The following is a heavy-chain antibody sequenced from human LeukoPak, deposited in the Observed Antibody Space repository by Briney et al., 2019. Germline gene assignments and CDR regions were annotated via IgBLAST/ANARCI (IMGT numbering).Heavy chain of an antibody. CDR1: GFTFSSYG. CDR2: IWYDGSNK. Sequence: GGSLRLSCAASGFTFSSYGMHWVRQAPGKGLEWVAVIWYDGSNKYYADSVKGRFTISRDNSKNTLYLQMNSLRAEDTAVYYCARVAAAGSEYFQHWGQGTLVTASS. V-gene: IGHV3-33*01. CDR3: ARVAAAGSEYFQH. J-gene: IGHJ1*01. D-gene: IGHD6-13*01.